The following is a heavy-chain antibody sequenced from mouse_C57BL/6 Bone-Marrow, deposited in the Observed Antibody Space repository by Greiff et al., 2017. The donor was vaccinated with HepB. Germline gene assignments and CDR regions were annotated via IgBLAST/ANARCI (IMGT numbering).Heavy chain of an antibody. V-gene: IGHV1-15*01. D-gene: IGHD2-2*01. J-gene: IGHJ2*01. CDR2: IDPETGGT. CDR3: TRNYGYDGHYFDD. Sequence: VQLQQSGAELVRPGASVTLSCKASGYTFTDYEMHWVKQTPVHGLEWIGAIDPETGGTAYNQKFKGKAILTADKSSSTAYMELRSLTSEDSAVYYCTRNYGYDGHYFDDWGQGTTLTVSS. CDR1: GYTFTDYE.